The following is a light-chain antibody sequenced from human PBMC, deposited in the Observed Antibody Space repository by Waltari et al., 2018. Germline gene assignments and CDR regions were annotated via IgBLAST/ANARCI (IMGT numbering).Light chain of an antibody. Sequence: QSALTQPASVSGSPGQSTTISCPGTSSDVGGYNHVSWYQHHPGKAPKLMIYDVSKRPSGVSNRFSGSKSGNTASLTISGLQAEDEADYYCSSYTSSSTLVFGGGTKLTVL. CDR3: SSYTSSSTLV. V-gene: IGLV2-14*03. J-gene: IGLJ2*01. CDR2: DVS. CDR1: SSDVGGYNH.